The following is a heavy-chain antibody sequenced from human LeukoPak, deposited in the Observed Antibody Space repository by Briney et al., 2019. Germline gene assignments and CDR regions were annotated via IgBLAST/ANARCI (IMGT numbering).Heavy chain of an antibody. CDR1: GYTFTNFD. Sequence: GASVKVSCKASGYTFTNFDINWVRQATGQGLEWMGWMNPTSGNTGYAQKFQGRVTITRNTSITTAYMELSSLRSEDTAVYYCARGRRYCSGGSCYSGWFDSWGQGTLVTVSS. J-gene: IGHJ5*01. V-gene: IGHV1-8*03. D-gene: IGHD2-15*01. CDR2: MNPTSGNT. CDR3: ARGRRYCSGGSCYSGWFDS.